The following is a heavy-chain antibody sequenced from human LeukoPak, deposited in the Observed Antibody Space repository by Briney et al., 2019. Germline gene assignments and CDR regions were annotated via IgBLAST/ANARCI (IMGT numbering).Heavy chain of an antibody. CDR3: ARGRGYCSSTSCHIIFDY. CDR1: GGSFSGYY. Sequence: SETLSLTCAVYGGSFSGYYWSWLRQPPGKGLEWIGEINHSGSTNYNPSLKSRVTISVDTSKNQFSLKLSSVTAADTAVYYCARGRGYCSSTSCHIIFDYWGQGTLVTVSS. J-gene: IGHJ4*02. CDR2: INHSGST. V-gene: IGHV4-34*01. D-gene: IGHD2-2*02.